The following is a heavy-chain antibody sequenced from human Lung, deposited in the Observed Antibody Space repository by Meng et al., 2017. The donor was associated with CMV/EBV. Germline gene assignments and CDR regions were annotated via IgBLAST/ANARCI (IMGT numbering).Heavy chain of an antibody. CDR1: GDSVSSKSVA. Sequence: QVHLQQSGPGLVKPSETLSLNCASSGDSVSSKSVAWNSIRQSPSRDLEWLGRTYFSSKWYHDYAISVKSRITIKPDTSKNQFSLQLNSVTPEDTAVYYCAREGGSHIPFDFWGQGTLVTVSS. CDR3: AREGGSHIPFDF. CDR2: TYFSSKWYH. D-gene: IGHD1-26*01. V-gene: IGHV6-1*01. J-gene: IGHJ4*02.